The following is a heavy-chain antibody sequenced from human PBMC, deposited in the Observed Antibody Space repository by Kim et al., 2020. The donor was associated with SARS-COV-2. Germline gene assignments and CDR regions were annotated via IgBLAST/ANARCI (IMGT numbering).Heavy chain of an antibody. CDR1: GFSVRNYW. D-gene: IGHD3-3*01. J-gene: IGHJ4*02. Sequence: GGSLRLSCAASGFSVRNYWMHWVRQAPGKGLEWVSRINEDGRTITHADSVKGRFTISRDSARNTLFLQMNGLRAEDTAVYYCSRDTFGPEDNWGQGILVTVSS. CDR3: SRDTFGPEDN. V-gene: IGHV3-74*01. CDR2: INEDGRTI.